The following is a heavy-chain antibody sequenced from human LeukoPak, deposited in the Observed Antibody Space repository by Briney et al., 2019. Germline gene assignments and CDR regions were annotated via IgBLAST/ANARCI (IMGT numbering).Heavy chain of an antibody. V-gene: IGHV3-30*18. Sequence: GRSLRLSCAASGFTFSSYGMHWVRQAPGKGLEWVGFISYVGSNKYYANSVKGRFTISRDTSKNTLYLQMNSLRAEDTAVYYCAKDLGSSGWFNDYWGQGTLVTVSS. CDR1: GFTFSSYG. CDR2: ISYVGSNK. CDR3: AKDLGSSGWFNDY. J-gene: IGHJ4*02. D-gene: IGHD6-19*01.